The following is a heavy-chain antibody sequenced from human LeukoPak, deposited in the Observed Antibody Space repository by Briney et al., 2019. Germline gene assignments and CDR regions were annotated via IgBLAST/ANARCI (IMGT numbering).Heavy chain of an antibody. CDR3: AKGHATEPQYSSGWYDDFDF. CDR2: VSHDGSHT. D-gene: IGHD6-19*01. CDR1: GFTFSIHG. J-gene: IGHJ4*02. Sequence: HPGRSLRLSCAASGFTFSIHGLHWVRQAPGKGLEGVAVVSHDGSHTYYGDSLKGRFTISRDQSKNTLYLQMNSLTPEDTAVYYCAKGHATEPQYSSGWYDDFDFWGQGTLVTVSS. V-gene: IGHV3-30*18.